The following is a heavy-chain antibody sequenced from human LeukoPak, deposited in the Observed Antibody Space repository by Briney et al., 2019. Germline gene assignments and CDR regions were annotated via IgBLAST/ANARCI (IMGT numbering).Heavy chain of an antibody. CDR1: GGSISSYY. CDR3: ARGPATLRPYYYYYYMDV. V-gene: IGHV4-34*01. Sequence: SETLSLTCTVSGGSISSYYWSWIRQPPGKGLEWIGEINHSGSTNYNPSLKSRVTISVDTSKNQFSLKLSSVTAADTAVYYCARGPATLRPYYYYYYMDVWGKGTTVTVSS. J-gene: IGHJ6*03. D-gene: IGHD5-12*01. CDR2: INHSGST.